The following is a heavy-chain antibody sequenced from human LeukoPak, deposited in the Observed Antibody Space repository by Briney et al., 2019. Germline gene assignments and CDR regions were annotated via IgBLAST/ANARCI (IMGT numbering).Heavy chain of an antibody. CDR2: MSGSGAST. J-gene: IGHJ6*02. Sequence: GGSLRLSCAASGFTFSSYAMSWVRQAPGKGLEWVSAMSGSGASTYYADSVKGRFTISRDNSKNTLYLQMNSLRAEDTAVYYCARDEVGSSWSAGMDVWGQGTTVTVSS. D-gene: IGHD6-13*01. V-gene: IGHV3-23*01. CDR3: ARDEVGSSWSAGMDV. CDR1: GFTFSSYA.